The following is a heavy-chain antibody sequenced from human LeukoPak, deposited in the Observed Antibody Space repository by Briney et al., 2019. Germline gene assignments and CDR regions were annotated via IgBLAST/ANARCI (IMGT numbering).Heavy chain of an antibody. D-gene: IGHD2-2*02. CDR3: ARSLETSCTSTSCYRYWYFDL. CDR1: GYTFTGYY. V-gene: IGHV1-2*02. Sequence: GASVKVSCKASGYTFTGYYLHWVRQAPGQGLEWMGWINPDSGGTSYAQKFQGRVTMTRDTSISTAYMELRSDDTAVYYCARSLETSCTSTSCYRYWYFDLWGRGTLVSVSS. J-gene: IGHJ2*01. CDR2: INPDSGGT.